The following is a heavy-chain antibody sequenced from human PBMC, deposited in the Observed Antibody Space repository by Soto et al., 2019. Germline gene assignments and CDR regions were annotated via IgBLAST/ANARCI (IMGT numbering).Heavy chain of an antibody. CDR1: GFTVSSNY. V-gene: IGHV3-53*01. Sequence: GVLRLSCAASGFTVSSNYMSWVRQAPGKGLEWVSVIYSGGSTYYADSVKGRFTISRDNSKNTLYLQMNSLRAEDTAVYYCARVMYSSGGAFAIWGQGTMAPVS. CDR2: IYSGGST. D-gene: IGHD6-19*01. J-gene: IGHJ3*02. CDR3: ARVMYSSGGAFAI.